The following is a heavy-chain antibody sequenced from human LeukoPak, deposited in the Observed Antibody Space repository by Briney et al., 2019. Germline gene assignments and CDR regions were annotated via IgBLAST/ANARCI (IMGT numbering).Heavy chain of an antibody. CDR2: IIPIFGTA. V-gene: IGHV1-69*05. D-gene: IGHD3-16*01. CDR3: ARDGAAVSGAFDI. Sequence: ASVKVSCKASGGTFSSYAISWVRQAPGQGLEWMGGIIPIFGTANYAQKFQGRVTMTRDTSTSTVYMELSSLRSEDTAVYYCARDGAAVSGAFDIWGQGTMVTVSS. J-gene: IGHJ3*02. CDR1: GGTFSSYA.